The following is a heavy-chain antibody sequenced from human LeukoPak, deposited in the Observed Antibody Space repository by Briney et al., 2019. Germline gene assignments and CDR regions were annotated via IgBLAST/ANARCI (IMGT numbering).Heavy chain of an antibody. CDR3: ARASVSWLLPYYFDY. V-gene: IGHV3-7*03. D-gene: IGHD3-22*01. CDR2: IKPDITEK. J-gene: IGHJ4*02. Sequence: GGSLRLSCVASGFSFSTYWMSLFRRAPGKGLEWLANIKPDITEKHYMDSVRGRFTISRDNARNSLYLEMNSLRVEDTAAYYCARASVSWLLPYYFDYWGQGMLVTVSS. CDR1: GFSFSTYW.